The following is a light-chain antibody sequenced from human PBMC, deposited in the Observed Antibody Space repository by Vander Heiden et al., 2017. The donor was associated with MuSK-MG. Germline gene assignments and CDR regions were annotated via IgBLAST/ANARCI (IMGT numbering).Light chain of an antibody. CDR1: QSIDND. V-gene: IGKV1-39*01. CDR2: GAS. CDR3: QQCVSAPRT. Sequence: DIQMTQSPSSLSASVGDRVIITCRASQSIDNDLDWYQQKPGKAPNLLIYGASSLQSGVPSRFSGSGSGTDFTLTISSLQPEDFATYYCQQCVSAPRTFGQGTKVXIK. J-gene: IGKJ1*01.